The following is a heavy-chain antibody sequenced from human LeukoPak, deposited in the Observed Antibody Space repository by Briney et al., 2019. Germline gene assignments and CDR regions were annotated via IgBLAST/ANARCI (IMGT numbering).Heavy chain of an antibody. CDR2: IYCSGST. Sequence: PSETLSLTCTVSGGSISSYYWSWIRQPPGKGLEWIGYIYCSGSTNYNPSLKSRVTISVDTSKNQFSLKLSSVTAADTAVYYCARAAAANNLYYYYYYMDVWGKGTTVTISS. V-gene: IGHV4-59*01. D-gene: IGHD2-15*01. J-gene: IGHJ6*03. CDR1: GGSISSYY. CDR3: ARAAAANNLYYYYYYMDV.